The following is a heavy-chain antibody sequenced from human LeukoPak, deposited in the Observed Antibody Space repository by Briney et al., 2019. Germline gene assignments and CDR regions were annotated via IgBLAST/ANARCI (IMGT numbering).Heavy chain of an antibody. V-gene: IGHV1-8*02. D-gene: IGHD6-13*01. CDR2: MNPNSGNT. CDR3: ARVRGYSSSWTLGY. CDR1: GYTFTSYY. J-gene: IGHJ4*02. Sequence: ALVKVSCKASGYTFTSYYMHWVRQAPGQGLEWMGWMNPNSGNTGYAQKFQGRVTMTRNTSISTAYMELSSLRSEDTAVYYCARVRGYSSSWTLGYWGQGTLVTVSS.